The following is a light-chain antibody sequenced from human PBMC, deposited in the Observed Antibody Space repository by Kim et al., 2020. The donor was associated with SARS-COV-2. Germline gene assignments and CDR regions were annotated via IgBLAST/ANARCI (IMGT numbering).Light chain of an antibody. CDR2: DVT. Sequence: PVESVTIYCTGTSSDIGAYNYVSWYQQHPGTAPKLMICDVTNRPSGVPDRFSGSKSSNTASLTISGLQAEDEADYYCSSYAGGRYVFGTGTKVTVL. CDR1: SSDIGAYNY. CDR3: SSYAGGRYV. V-gene: IGLV2-11*03. J-gene: IGLJ1*01.